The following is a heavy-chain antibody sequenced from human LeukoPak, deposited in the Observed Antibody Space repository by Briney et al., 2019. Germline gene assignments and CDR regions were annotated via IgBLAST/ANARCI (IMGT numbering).Heavy chain of an antibody. Sequence: GASVKVSCKASGYTFTGYYMHWVRQAPGQGLEWMGWINPNSGGTNLAQKFQGRVTMTRDTSISTAYMELSRLRSDDTAVYYCARQVGGSYYFDYWGRGTLVTVSS. J-gene: IGHJ4*02. D-gene: IGHD1-26*01. CDR3: ARQVGGSYYFDY. CDR2: INPNSGGT. V-gene: IGHV1-2*02. CDR1: GYTFTGYY.